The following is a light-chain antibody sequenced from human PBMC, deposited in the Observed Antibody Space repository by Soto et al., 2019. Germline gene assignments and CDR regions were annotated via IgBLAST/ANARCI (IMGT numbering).Light chain of an antibody. Sequence: QSALTQPPSASGSXXXXXTISCTGTSSDVGGYNYVSWYQQHPGKAPKLMISEVSKRPSGVPDRFSGSKSGNTASLTVSGLQAEDEADYYCSSFAGNNNLVFGGGTKLTVL. CDR3: SSFAGNNNLV. J-gene: IGLJ2*01. CDR1: SSDVGGYNY. V-gene: IGLV2-8*01. CDR2: EVS.